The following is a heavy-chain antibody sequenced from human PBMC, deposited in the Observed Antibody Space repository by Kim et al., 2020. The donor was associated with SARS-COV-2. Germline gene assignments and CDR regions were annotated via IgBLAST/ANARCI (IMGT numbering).Heavy chain of an antibody. Sequence: SETLSLTCTVSGGSISSSSYYWGWIRQPPGKGLEWSGSIYYSGSTYYNPSLKSRVTISVDTSKNQFSLKLSSVTAADTAVYYCATDSLDYYDSSGYYYD. V-gene: IGHV4-39*02. CDR3: ATDSLDYYDSSGYYYD. CDR2: IYYSGST. CDR1: GGSISSSSYY. D-gene: IGHD3-22*01. J-gene: IGHJ6*01.